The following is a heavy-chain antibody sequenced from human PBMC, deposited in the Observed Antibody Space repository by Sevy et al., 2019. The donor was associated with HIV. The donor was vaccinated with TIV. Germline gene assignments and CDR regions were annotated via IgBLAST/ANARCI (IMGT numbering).Heavy chain of an antibody. D-gene: IGHD1-7*01. J-gene: IGHJ4*02. V-gene: IGHV4-39*01. CDR1: GGSISSSSYY. CDR2: IYYSWST. CDR3: ARHFRYNWNFGDYFDY. Sequence: SETLSLTCTVSGGSISSSSYYWGWIRQPPGKGLEWIGSIYYSWSTYYNPSLKSRVTISVDTSKNQFSLKLSSVTAADTAVYYCARHFRYNWNFGDYFDYWGQGTLVTVSS.